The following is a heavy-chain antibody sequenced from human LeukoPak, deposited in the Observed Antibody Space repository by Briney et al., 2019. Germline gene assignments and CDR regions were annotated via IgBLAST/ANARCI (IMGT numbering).Heavy chain of an antibody. V-gene: IGHV3-48*04. CDR2: ISSSSSTI. CDR3: ARASGYYDNWFDP. CDR1: GFTFSSYS. D-gene: IGHD3-3*01. Sequence: GGSLRLSCAASGFTFSSYSMNWVRQAPGKGLEWVSYISSSSSTIYYADSVKGRFTISRDNAKNSLYLQMNSLRAEDTAVYYCARASGYYDNWFDPWGQGTLVTVSS. J-gene: IGHJ5*02.